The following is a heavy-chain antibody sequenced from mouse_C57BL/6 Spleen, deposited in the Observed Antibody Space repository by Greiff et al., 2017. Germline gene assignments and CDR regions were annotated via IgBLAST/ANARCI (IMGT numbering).Heavy chain of an antibody. D-gene: IGHD1-1*01. CDR2: IRSKSNNYAT. CDR1: GFSFNTYA. V-gene: IGHV10-1*01. CDR3: VRDNYYYGSSYYAMDY. J-gene: IGHJ4*01. Sequence: EVMLVESGGGLVQPKGSLKFSCAASGFSFNTYAMNWVRPAPGKGLEWVARIRSKSNNYATYYADSVKDRFTISRDDSESMLYLQMNNLKTEDTAMYYCVRDNYYYGSSYYAMDYWGQGTSVTVSS.